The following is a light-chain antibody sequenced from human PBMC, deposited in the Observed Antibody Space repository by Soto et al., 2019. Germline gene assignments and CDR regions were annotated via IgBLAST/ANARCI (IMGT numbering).Light chain of an antibody. CDR1: HGIRND. Sequence: NELTHSPSSLSASVGDRVTITCQASHGIRNDLNWYQQKSGKAPKLLIHAASTLEAGVPSRFSGSGSGTDFTLTITTLQPDDFATYYCQYHDDHFGPGTKVDIK. CDR2: AAS. J-gene: IGKJ3*01. CDR3: QYHDDH. V-gene: IGKV1-33*01.